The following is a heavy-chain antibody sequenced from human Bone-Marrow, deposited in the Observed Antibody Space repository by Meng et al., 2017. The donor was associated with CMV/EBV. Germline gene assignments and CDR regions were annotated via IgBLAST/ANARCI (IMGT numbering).Heavy chain of an antibody. CDR1: GFTFSSYS. D-gene: IGHD3-3*01. CDR3: AREDFWSGYYSYYYYYYGMDV. J-gene: IGHJ6*02. Sequence: GGSLRLSCAASGFTFSSYSMNWVRQAPGKGLEWVSYISSSSSTIYYADSVKGRFTISRDNAKNSLYLQMNSLRAEDTAVYYCAREDFWSGYYSYYYYYYGMDVWGQGTTVTVSS. V-gene: IGHV3-48*04. CDR2: ISSSSSTI.